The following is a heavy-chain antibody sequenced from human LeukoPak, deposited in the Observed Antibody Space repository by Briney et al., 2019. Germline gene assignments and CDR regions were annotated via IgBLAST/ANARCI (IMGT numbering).Heavy chain of an antibody. Sequence: GGSLRLSCAASGFTFSSYGMHWFGKPPGKGLEWVAVISFDGSNKYYADSVKGRFTISRDNSKNTLYLQMNSLRAEDTAVYYCAREELGSSLGFDPWGQGTLVTVSS. V-gene: IGHV3-30*03. CDR2: ISFDGSNK. CDR3: AREELGSSLGFDP. J-gene: IGHJ5*02. CDR1: GFTFSSYG. D-gene: IGHD3-16*01.